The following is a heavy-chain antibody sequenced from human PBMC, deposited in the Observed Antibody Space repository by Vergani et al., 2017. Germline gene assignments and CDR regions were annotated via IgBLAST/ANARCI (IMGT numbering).Heavy chain of an antibody. D-gene: IGHD2-15*01. CDR2: ISYSGSRST. Sequence: QVQLQESGPGVVKPSQTLSLTCTVSGVSISRYYWSWLRQPPGQGLECLGYISYSGSRSTNYNPSLKSRVTISMDTSQNQFSLELYSVTAADTAVYYCARYPGCSGGSCYSADYWGQGILVTVSS. CDR3: ARYPGCSGGSCYSADY. CDR1: GVSISRYY. J-gene: IGHJ4*02. V-gene: IGHV4-59*01.